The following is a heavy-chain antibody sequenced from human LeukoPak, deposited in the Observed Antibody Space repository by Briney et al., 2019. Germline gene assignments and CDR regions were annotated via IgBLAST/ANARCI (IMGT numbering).Heavy chain of an antibody. CDR3: ARFAAGGSYYYYMDV. D-gene: IGHD6-25*01. J-gene: IGHJ6*03. Sequence: GSLRLSCAASGFTFRSYTMDWVRQPPGKGLGGGSNIGTSSTTIYYADSVKGRFTISRNNAKNSLYLQMNSLRADDTAVYYCARFAAGGSYYYYMDVWGKGTTVTISS. CDR1: GFTFRSYT. CDR2: IGTSSTTI. V-gene: IGHV3-48*01.